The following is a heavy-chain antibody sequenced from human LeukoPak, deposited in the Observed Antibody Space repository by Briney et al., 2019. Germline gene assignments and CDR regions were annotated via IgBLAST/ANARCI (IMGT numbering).Heavy chain of an antibody. J-gene: IGHJ4*02. CDR3: ALGYCSGGSCYPQDY. V-gene: IGHV1-69*13. D-gene: IGHD2-15*01. CDR1: GGTFSSYA. CDR2: IIPIFGTA. Sequence: EASVTVSCKASGGTFSSYAISWVRQAPGQGLEWMGGIIPIFGTANYAQKFQGRVTITADESTSTAYMELSSLRSEDTAVYYCALGYCSGGSCYPQDYWGQGTLVTVSS.